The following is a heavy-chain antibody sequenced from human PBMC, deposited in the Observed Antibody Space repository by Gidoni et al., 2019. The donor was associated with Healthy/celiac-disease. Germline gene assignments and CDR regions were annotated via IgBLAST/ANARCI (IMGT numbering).Heavy chain of an antibody. J-gene: IGHJ3*02. Sequence: QVQLQESGPGLVKPSVPLSLTCTVSGGSISRYYCRWIRQPPVKGLEWIGYIYHSGSTNYNPSIKSRVPISVDTYKNKFYLKLSSVTAADTAGYYCARDGPQYYGSGAAIDAFDIWGQGTMVTVSS. CDR3: ARDGPQYYGSGAAIDAFDI. V-gene: IGHV4-59*01. D-gene: IGHD3-10*01. CDR1: GGSISRYY. CDR2: IYHSGST.